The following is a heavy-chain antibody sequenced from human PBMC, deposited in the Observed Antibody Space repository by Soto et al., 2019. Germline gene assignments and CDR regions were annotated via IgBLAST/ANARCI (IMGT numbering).Heavy chain of an antibody. CDR1: GVSISSGDYY. Sequence: SLSLSCPVSGVSISSGDYYGSWIRQPPGKGLEWIGYIYYSGSTYYNPSLKSRVTISVDTSKNQFSLKLSSVTAADTAVYYCARDHEMGSYGMDVWGQGTTVTVSS. V-gene: IGHV4-30-4*01. CDR3: ARDHEMGSYGMDV. J-gene: IGHJ6*02. CDR2: IYYSGST. D-gene: IGHD3-16*01.